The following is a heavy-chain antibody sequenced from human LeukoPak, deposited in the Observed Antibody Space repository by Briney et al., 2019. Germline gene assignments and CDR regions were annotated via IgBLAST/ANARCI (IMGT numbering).Heavy chain of an antibody. CDR2: INPNSGGT. J-gene: IGHJ4*02. CDR3: ARSPDILTGENFDF. CDR1: GGTFSSYA. Sequence: ASVKVSCKASGGTFSSYAISWVRQAPGQGLEWMGWINPNSGGTNYAQKFQGRVTMTRDTSISTAYMELSRLRSGDTAVYYCARSPDILTGENFDFWGQGTLVTVSS. V-gene: IGHV1-2*02. D-gene: IGHD3-9*01.